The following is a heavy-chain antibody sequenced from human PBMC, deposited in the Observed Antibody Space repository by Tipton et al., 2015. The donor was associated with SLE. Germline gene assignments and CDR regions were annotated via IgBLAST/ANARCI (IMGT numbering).Heavy chain of an antibody. Sequence: QLVQSGGGVVQPGGSLRLSCTVSGGSISSSSYYWGWIRQPPGKGLEWIGSIYYSGSTYYNPSLKSRVTISVDTSKNQFSLKLSSVTAADTAVYYCATGGWFPLSWGNAFDIWGQGTMVTVSS. CDR3: ATGGWFPLSWGNAFDI. D-gene: IGHD3-16*01. J-gene: IGHJ3*02. CDR1: GGSISSSSYY. CDR2: IYYSGST. V-gene: IGHV4-39*07.